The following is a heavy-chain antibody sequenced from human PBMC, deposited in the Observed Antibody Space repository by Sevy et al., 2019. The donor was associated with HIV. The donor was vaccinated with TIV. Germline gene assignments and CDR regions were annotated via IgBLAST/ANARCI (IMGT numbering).Heavy chain of an antibody. Sequence: GGSLRLSCAASGFTFSSYWMSWVRQAPGKGLEWVANIKQDGSEKYYVDSVKGRFTISRDNAKNSLYLQMNSLRAEDTALYYCAKDYYDSSGYYYPPTYYFDYWGQGTLVTVSS. CDR1: GFTFSSYW. V-gene: IGHV3-7*01. CDR2: IKQDGSEK. CDR3: AKDYYDSSGYYYPPTYYFDY. J-gene: IGHJ4*02. D-gene: IGHD3-22*01.